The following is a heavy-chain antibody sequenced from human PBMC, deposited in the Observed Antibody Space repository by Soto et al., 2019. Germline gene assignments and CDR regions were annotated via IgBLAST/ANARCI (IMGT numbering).Heavy chain of an antibody. Sequence: QVHLQESGPGLVKPSGTLSLTCAVSGDAISSNNWWTWVRQPPGKGPEWIGEIHHSGSTNYNPSLKSRVTIAIDQSKNQVSLNLSSVTAADTAMYYCATFRSGYYKTDAFDICGHGTMGTVSS. J-gene: IGHJ3*02. CDR2: IHHSGST. CDR3: ATFRSGYYKTDAFDI. D-gene: IGHD3-22*01. V-gene: IGHV4-4*02. CDR1: GDAISSNNW.